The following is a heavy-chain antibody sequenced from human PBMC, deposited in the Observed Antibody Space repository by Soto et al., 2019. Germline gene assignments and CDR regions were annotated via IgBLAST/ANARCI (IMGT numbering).Heavy chain of an antibody. D-gene: IGHD3-22*01. CDR1: GLTVSSNY. V-gene: IGHV3-53*01. J-gene: IGHJ3*02. CDR2: IYSGGST. Sequence: GGSLRLSCAASGLTVSSNYMSWVRQAPGKGLEWVSVIYSGGSTYYADSVKGRFTISRDNSKNTLYLQMNSLRAEDTAVYYCARALPHYDSSGYAFDSGAFDIWGQGTMVTVSS. CDR3: ARALPHYDSSGYAFDSGAFDI.